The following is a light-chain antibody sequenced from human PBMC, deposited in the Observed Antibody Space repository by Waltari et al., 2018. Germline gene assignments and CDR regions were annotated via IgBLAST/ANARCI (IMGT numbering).Light chain of an antibody. Sequence: QSVLTQPPSASGTHGQTVSIPCSGGSSHIAVNTVNWYQPLPGMAPKPLIKGNNQRPSGVPDRFSGSKAGTSASLAISGLQSEDEADYYCAAWDDSLYGRVFGGGTKLTVL. V-gene: IGLV1-44*01. CDR2: GNN. CDR1: SSHIAVNT. CDR3: AAWDDSLYGRV. J-gene: IGLJ2*01.